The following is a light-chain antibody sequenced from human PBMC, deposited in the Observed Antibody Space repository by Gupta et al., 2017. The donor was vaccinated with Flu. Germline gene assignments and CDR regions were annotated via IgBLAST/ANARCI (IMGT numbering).Light chain of an antibody. CDR2: AAS. V-gene: IGKV1-39*01. CDR1: QSISNY. J-gene: IGKJ4*01. CDR3: QQGNRTPLT. Sequence: DVQMTQSPSSRSASVGDRVTITCRASQSISNYVNWFQQKVGEAPKLLIYAASSLQSGVPSRFSGSGSGTEFTLTISSLQPEDFATYYCQQGNRTPLTFGGGTKVEI.